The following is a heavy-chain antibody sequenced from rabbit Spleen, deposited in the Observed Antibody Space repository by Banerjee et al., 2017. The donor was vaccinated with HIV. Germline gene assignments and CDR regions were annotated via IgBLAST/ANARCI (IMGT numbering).Heavy chain of an antibody. CDR1: GFSFSSSYD. CDR3: ARDTSSSFSSYGMDL. J-gene: IGHJ6*01. Sequence: QSLEESGGDLVKPGASLTLTCTASGFSFSSSYDMCWVRQAPGKGLEWIGCIYTANGNTHYASWAKGRFTISKTSSTTVTLQMTSLTAADTATYFCARDTSSSFSSYGMDLWGPGTLVTVS. D-gene: IGHD1-1*01. V-gene: IGHV1S40*01. CDR2: IYTANGNT.